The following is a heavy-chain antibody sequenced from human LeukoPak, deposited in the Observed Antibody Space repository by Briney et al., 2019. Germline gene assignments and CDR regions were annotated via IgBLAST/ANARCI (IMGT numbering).Heavy chain of an antibody. CDR2: INLMGST. Sequence: SETLSLTAAANGGSFRGYSWSWFRQPPGKGRNWIGEINLMGSTNYNPSLKSRVTISVDTSKNQFSLKLSSVTAADTAVYYCARQLYPGGYYYYYYYYYMDVWGKGTTVTISS. V-gene: IGHV4-34*01. D-gene: IGHD3-22*01. J-gene: IGHJ6*03. CDR1: GGSFRGYS. CDR3: ARQLYPGGYYYYYYYYYMDV.